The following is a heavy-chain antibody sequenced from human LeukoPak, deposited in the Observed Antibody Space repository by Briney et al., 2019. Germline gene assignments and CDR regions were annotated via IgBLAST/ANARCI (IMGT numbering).Heavy chain of an antibody. CDR3: ARHPRITMVRGVNNWFDP. CDR2: IYYSGST. V-gene: IGHV4-39*01. J-gene: IGHJ5*02. Sequence: PSETLSLTCTVSGGSISSSSYYWGWIRQPPGKGLEWIGSIYYSGSTYYNPSLKSRVTISVDTSKNQFSLKLSSVTAADTAVYYCARHPRITMVRGVNNWFDPWGQGTLVTVSS. CDR1: GGSISSSSYY. D-gene: IGHD3-10*01.